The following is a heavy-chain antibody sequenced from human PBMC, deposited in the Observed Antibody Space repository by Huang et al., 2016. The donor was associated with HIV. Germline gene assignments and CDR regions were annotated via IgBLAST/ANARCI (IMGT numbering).Heavy chain of an antibody. J-gene: IGHJ4*02. D-gene: IGHD3-10*01. CDR1: GYSFSTNW. V-gene: IGHV5-51*03. Sequence: EVQLVQSGAEVKKPGESLKISCKASGYSFSTNWIVWVRQMPGKGLEWMGRSYPGDSPDDSDTRYSPSIQGQVTISADKSIRTAYLRGSSLKASDTAIYYCARRGDGYKLYYWGQGTLVAVSS. CDR2: SYPGDSPDDSDT. CDR3: ARRGDGYKLYY.